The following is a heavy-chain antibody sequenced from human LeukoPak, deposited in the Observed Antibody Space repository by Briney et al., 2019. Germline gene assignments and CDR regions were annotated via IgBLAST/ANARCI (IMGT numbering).Heavy chain of an antibody. D-gene: IGHD3-22*01. CDR3: ARDYDSSGYYGNDAFDI. V-gene: IGHV4-34*01. CDR1: GGSFSGYY. J-gene: IGHJ3*02. CDR2: ISHSGST. Sequence: SETLSLTCAVYGGSFSGYYWSWIRQPPGKGLEWIGEISHSGSTNYNPSLKSRVTISVDTSKNQFSLKLSSVTAADTAVYYCARDYDSSGYYGNDAFDIWGQGTMVTVSS.